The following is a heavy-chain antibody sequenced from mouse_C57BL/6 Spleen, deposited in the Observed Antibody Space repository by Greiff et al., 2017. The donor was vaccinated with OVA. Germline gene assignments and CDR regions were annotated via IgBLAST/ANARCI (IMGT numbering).Heavy chain of an antibody. CDR1: GFTFTDYY. Sequence: EVKLVESGGGLVQPGGSLSLSCAASGFTFTDYYMSWVRQPPGKALEWLGFIRNKANGYTTEYSASGKGLFTISRDNSQSILYLQMNALRAEDSATYYCARSPLYYGNYEGDYFDYWGQGTTLTVSS. CDR2: IRNKANGYTT. D-gene: IGHD2-1*01. CDR3: ARSPLYYGNYEGDYFDY. J-gene: IGHJ2*01. V-gene: IGHV7-3*01.